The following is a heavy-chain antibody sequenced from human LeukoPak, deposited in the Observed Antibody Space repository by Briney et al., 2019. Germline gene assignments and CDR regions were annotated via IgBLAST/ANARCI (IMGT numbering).Heavy chain of an antibody. V-gene: IGHV1-18*01. CDR1: GYTFTSYG. CDR2: ISAYNGNT. D-gene: IGHD6-13*01. CDR3: ARDLAAAGTGGGVY. J-gene: IGHJ4*02. Sequence: GASVKVSCKASGYTFTSYGISWVRQAPGQGLEWMGWISAYNGNTNYAQKLQGRVTMTTDTSTSTAYMELRSLRSDDTAVYYCARDLAAAGTGGGVYWGQGTLVTVSS.